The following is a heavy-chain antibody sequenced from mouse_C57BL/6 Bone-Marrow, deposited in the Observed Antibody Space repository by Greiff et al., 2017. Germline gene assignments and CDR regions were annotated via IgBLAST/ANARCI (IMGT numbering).Heavy chain of an antibody. CDR3: ERWDGYGGVAMDY. CDR1: GYTFTDYY. J-gene: IGHJ4*01. Sequence: EVQLQQSGPELVKPGASVKISCKASGYTFTDYYMNWVKQSHGKSLEWIGDINPNNGGTSYNQKFKGKATLTVDKSSSTAYMELRSLTSEDSAVYYCERWDGYGGVAMDYWGQGTSVTVSS. CDR2: INPNNGGT. V-gene: IGHV1-26*01. D-gene: IGHD2-2*01.